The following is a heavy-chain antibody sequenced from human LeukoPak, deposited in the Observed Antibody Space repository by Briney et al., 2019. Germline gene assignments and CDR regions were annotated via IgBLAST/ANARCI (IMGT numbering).Heavy chain of an antibody. J-gene: IGHJ5*02. CDR3: TRDPSVDYDLLSHWFDP. CDR1: GGTFNSSG. D-gene: IGHD3-9*01. Sequence: ASVKVSCKASGGTFNSSGISWVRQAPGQGLEWMGGIISFFGAAHYIQKLQGRLTITADESTSTAYMELSSLTSEDTAVYYCTRDPSVDYDLLSHWFDPWGQGTLVTVSS. V-gene: IGHV1-69*13. CDR2: IISFFGAA.